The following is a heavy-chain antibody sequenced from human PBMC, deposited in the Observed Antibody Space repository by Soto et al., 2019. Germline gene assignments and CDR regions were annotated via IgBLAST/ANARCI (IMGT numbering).Heavy chain of an antibody. CDR1: GASITNRDTY. D-gene: IGHD2-21*02. CDR3: ARLIPYCGGDCYSVGAFDI. J-gene: IGHJ3*02. Sequence: QLQLQESRPGLVQPSETVSLTCTVSGASITNRDTYWGWIRQPPGKGLEWIGTVYHSGRSYYNPSLKSRVTMSVDTSKNEFSVILHSVSAADTAVYYCARLIPYCGGDCYSVGAFDIWGQGTMVTVSS. V-gene: IGHV4-39*01. CDR2: VYHSGRS.